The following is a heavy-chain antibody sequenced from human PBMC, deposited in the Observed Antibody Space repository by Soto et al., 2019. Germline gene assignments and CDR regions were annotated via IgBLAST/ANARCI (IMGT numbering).Heavy chain of an antibody. CDR1: GFTFSSYG. D-gene: IGHD1-20*01. CDR2: IWYDGSNK. CDR3: ARDLLTGISVYYFDY. J-gene: IGHJ4*02. V-gene: IGHV3-33*01. Sequence: GGSLRLSCAASGFTFSSYGMHWVRQAPGKGLEWVAVIWYDGSNKYYADSVKGRFTISRDNSKNTLYLQMNSLRAEDTAVYYCARDLLTGISVYYFDYWGQGTLVTVSS.